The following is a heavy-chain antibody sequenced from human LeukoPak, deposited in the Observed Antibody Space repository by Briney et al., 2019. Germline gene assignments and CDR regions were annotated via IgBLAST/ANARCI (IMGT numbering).Heavy chain of an antibody. CDR3: PRGPDPSSHDFNS. J-gene: IGHJ4*02. V-gene: IGHV4-34*01. CDR1: GGSFSGSY. CDR2: INDSGST. Sequence: SETLSLTCAVYGGSFSGSYWSWIRQPPAKGLEWIGEINDSGSTNYNPALNSRGTISLDTAKNIFSLGLTSVTAADTAVYYCPRGPDPSSHDFNSWGQGTLVTVSS. D-gene: IGHD6-13*01.